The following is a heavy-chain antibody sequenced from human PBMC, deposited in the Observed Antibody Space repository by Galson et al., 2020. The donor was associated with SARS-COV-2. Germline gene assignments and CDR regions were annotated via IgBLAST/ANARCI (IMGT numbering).Heavy chain of an antibody. Sequence: ASDTLSLTCAVSGGSISSGGYSWSWIRQPPGKGLEWIGYIYHSGSTYYNPSLKSRVTISVDRSKNQFSLKLSSVTAADTAVYYCARAGILWFGELFSWGQGTLVTVSS. CDR1: GGSISSGGYS. V-gene: IGHV4-30-2*01. CDR3: ARAGILWFGELFS. D-gene: IGHD3-10*01. J-gene: IGHJ4*02. CDR2: IYHSGST.